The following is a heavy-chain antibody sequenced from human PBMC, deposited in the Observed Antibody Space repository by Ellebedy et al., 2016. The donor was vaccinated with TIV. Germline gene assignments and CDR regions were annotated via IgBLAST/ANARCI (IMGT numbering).Heavy chain of an antibody. CDR1: GITFSNYP. Sequence: GESLKISXVASGITFSNYPMNWVRQAPGKGLEWVSGISATGGRTHYADSVKGRFTISRDNSKNSLYLQMNGLRTEDTAVYYCAKRHGADAFDYWGQGTLVTVSS. CDR2: ISATGGRT. J-gene: IGHJ4*02. V-gene: IGHV3-23*01. CDR3: AKRHGADAFDY. D-gene: IGHD4/OR15-4a*01.